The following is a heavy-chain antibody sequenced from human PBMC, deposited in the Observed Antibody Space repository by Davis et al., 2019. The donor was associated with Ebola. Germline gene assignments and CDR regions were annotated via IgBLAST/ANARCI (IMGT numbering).Heavy chain of an antibody. CDR3: AHKGEGLVLPFDS. J-gene: IGHJ4*01. CDR1: GFSLSTSGVG. D-gene: IGHD6-6*01. Sequence: SGPTLVKPTQTLTLTCSFPGFSLSTSGVGVGWIRQPPGKALEWLALIYWDDDKRYNGNLKDQLSITKDTSNNQAVLTMTNMDPMDTATYYCAHKGEGLVLPFDSWGHGTLVTVSS. CDR2: IYWDDDK. V-gene: IGHV2-5*02.